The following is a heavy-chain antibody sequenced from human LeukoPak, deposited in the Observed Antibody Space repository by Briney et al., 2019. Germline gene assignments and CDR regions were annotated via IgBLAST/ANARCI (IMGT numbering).Heavy chain of an antibody. CDR1: GFTFSSYA. J-gene: IGHJ4*02. V-gene: IGHV3-23*01. CDR2: ISGSGGST. D-gene: IGHD3/OR15-3a*01. Sequence: HSGGSLRLSCAASGFTFSSYAMSWVRQAPGKGLEWVSAISGSGGSTYYAGSVKGRFTISRDNSKNTLYLQMNSLRAEDTAVYYCARALARDWFYSYYFDYWGQGTLVTVSS. CDR3: ARALARDWFYSYYFDY.